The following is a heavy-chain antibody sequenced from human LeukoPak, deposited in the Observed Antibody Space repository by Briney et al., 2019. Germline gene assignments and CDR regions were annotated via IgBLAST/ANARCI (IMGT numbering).Heavy chain of an antibody. CDR3: ARDRRLGSYYVKRAGDYYYGMDV. D-gene: IGHD1-26*01. CDR2: INSDGSST. V-gene: IGHV3-74*01. J-gene: IGHJ6*02. Sequence: PGGSLRLSCAASGFTFSSYWMHWVRQAPGKGLVWVSRINSDGSSTSYADSVKGRFTISRDNSKNTLYLQMNSLRAEDTAVYYCARDRRLGSYYVKRAGDYYYGMDVWGQGTTVTVSS. CDR1: GFTFSSYW.